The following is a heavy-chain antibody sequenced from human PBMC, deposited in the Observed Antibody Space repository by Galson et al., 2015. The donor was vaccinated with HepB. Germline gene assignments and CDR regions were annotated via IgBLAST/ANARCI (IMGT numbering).Heavy chain of an antibody. J-gene: IGHJ5*02. CDR3: ARVCSSTSCARGPHNWFDP. D-gene: IGHD2-2*01. CDR1: GYTFTSYA. Sequence: SVKVSCKASGYTFTSYAMHWVRQAPGQRLEWMGWINAGNGNTKYSQKFQGRVTITRDTSASTAYMELSSLRSEDTAVYYCARVCSSTSCARGPHNWFDPWGQGTLVTVSS. CDR2: INAGNGNT. V-gene: IGHV1-3*01.